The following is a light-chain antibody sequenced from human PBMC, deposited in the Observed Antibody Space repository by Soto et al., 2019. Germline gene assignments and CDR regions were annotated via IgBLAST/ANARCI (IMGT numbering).Light chain of an antibody. CDR3: SSYTSSSSVV. CDR2: EVS. CDR1: SSDVGGYNY. V-gene: IGLV2-14*01. Sequence: QSALTQPASVSGSPGQSITISCTGTSSDVGGYNYVSWYQQHPGKAPKVMIYEVSIRPSGVSNRFSGSKSGNTASLTISGLQAEDEADYYCSSYTSSSSVVFGGGTQLTVL. J-gene: IGLJ2*01.